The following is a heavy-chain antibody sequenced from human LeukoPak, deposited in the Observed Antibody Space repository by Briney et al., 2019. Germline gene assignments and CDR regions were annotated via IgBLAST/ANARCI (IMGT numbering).Heavy chain of an antibody. CDR1: GYTFTGYY. CDR3: AVGKDYYDSSGPVDY. Sequence: ASAKVSCKASGYTFTGYYMHWVRQAPGQGLEWMGWINPNSGGTNYAQKFQGRVTMTRDTSISTAYMELSRLRSDDTAVYYCAVGKDYYDSSGPVDYWGQGTLVTVSS. D-gene: IGHD3-22*01. CDR2: INPNSGGT. V-gene: IGHV1-2*02. J-gene: IGHJ4*02.